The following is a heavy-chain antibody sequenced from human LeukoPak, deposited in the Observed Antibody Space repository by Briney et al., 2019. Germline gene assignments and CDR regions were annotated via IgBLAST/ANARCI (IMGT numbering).Heavy chain of an antibody. CDR2: ISAYNGNT. CDR3: ARDRRGV. D-gene: IGHD3-10*01. CDR1: GYTFTSYG. J-gene: IGHJ4*02. Sequence: ASVKVSCKAPGYTFTSYGISWVRQAPGQGLEWMGWISAYNGNTNYAQKFQGRVTITTDESTSTAYMELSSLRSEDTAVYYCARDRRGVWGQGTLVTVSS. V-gene: IGHV1-18*01.